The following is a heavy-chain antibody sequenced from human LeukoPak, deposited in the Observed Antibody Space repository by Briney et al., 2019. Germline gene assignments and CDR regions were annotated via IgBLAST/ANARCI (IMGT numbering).Heavy chain of an antibody. J-gene: IGHJ4*02. CDR1: AFNFSDYG. V-gene: IGHV3-30*18. CDR3: AKVGGRSWFYFDS. D-gene: IGHD6-13*01. CDR2: ITHDGSDK. Sequence: GGSLRLSCAYSAFNFSDYGMGWVRQAPGKGLGWVAVITHDGSDKYYADPVKGRLSISRDNSKNTLYLQMNSLRPEDTAIYFCAKVGGRSWFYFDSWGQGTVVTVSS.